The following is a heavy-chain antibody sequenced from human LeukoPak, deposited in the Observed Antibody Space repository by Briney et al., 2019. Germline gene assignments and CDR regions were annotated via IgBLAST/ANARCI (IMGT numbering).Heavy chain of an antibody. J-gene: IGHJ6*02. CDR2: FDPEDGET. D-gene: IGHD1-26*01. CDR1: GYTLTELS. V-gene: IGHV1-24*01. CDR3: ASGDGGATASYYYGMDV. Sequence: ASVKVSCKVSGYTLTELSMHWVRQAPGKGLEWMGGFDPEDGETICAQKFQGRVTMTEDTSTDTAYMELSSLRSEDTAVYYCASGDGGATASYYYGMDVWGQGTTVTVSS.